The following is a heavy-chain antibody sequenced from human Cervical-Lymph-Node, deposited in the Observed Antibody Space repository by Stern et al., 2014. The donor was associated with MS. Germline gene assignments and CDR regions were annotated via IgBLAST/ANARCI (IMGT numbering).Heavy chain of an antibody. CDR3: VTREGASRDYELLYRYGMDV. V-gene: IGHV1-24*01. CDR1: GDKLTELH. D-gene: IGHD2-2*02. Sequence: QVQLVQSGAEVKKPGASVRVSFKASGDKLTELHIHWVRQAPGKGLEWMAVFGSEYGEAIYAPQFQGRVAVTEDTSADTAYMDMSSLRSDDTGLYYCVTREGASRDYELLYRYGMDVWGQGTTVSVSS. J-gene: IGHJ6*02. CDR2: FGSEYGEA.